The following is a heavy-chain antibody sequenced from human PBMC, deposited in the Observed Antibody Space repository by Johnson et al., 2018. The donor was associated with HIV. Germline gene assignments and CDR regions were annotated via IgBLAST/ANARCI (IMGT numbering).Heavy chain of an antibody. V-gene: IGHV3-30*18. CDR1: GFTFSNYD. Sequence: QVQLVESGGGVVQPGRSLRLSCAASGFTFSNYDIHWVRQAPGKGLEWVAFISYDGTNKYYADSVKGRFTISRDNSKNTLYLQMNSLRAEDTAVYYCAKRYSGSLRDTFDIWGQGTMVTVSS. J-gene: IGHJ3*02. D-gene: IGHD1-26*01. CDR3: AKRYSGSLRDTFDI. CDR2: ISYDGTNK.